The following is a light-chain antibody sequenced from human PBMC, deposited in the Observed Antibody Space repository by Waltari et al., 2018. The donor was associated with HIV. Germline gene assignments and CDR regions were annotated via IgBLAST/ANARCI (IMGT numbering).Light chain of an antibody. CDR1: SSNIGSNI. J-gene: IGLJ3*02. Sequence: QSVLTQPPSASGTPGQRVSISCSGSSSNIGSNIVNWYQQLPGTAPTLLIYSNNHRHSGVPDRFSGSKSGTSASLAINGLQSEDEADYYCAAWDDSLNAWVFGGGTKLTVL. CDR2: SNN. CDR3: AAWDDSLNAWV. V-gene: IGLV1-44*01.